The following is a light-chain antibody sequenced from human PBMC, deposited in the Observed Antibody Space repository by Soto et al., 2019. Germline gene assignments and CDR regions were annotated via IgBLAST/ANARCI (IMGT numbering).Light chain of an antibody. J-gene: IGKJ2*01. CDR3: QQYGSSPPRYT. CDR2: GAS. CDR1: QSVSSSY. V-gene: IGKV3-20*01. Sequence: EIVLTQSPGTLSLSPGEIATLSCRASQSVSSSYLAGYQQKPGQAPRLLIYGASSRATGIPDRFSGSGSGTDFTLTISRLEPEDFAVYYCQQYGSSPPRYTFGQGTKLEIK.